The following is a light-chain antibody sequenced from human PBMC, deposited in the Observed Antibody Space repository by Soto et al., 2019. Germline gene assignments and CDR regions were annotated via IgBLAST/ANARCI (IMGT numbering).Light chain of an antibody. CDR1: QIVSDNY. CDR2: GAS. J-gene: IGKJ1*01. V-gene: IGKV3-20*01. CDR3: QQYAKAPLT. Sequence: EVVFAQSPATLSLSPGERSTLSCMASQIVSDNYLAWYQQKPGQAPRLVVYGASSRATGVPDRFSASGSGTDFTLTISRLEPEDFAVYYCQQYAKAPLTFGQGTKVDIK.